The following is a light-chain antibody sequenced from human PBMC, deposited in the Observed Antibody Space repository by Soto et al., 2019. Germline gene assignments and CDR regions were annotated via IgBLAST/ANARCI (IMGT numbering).Light chain of an antibody. CDR2: AAS. Sequence: DIQMTQSPSSLSASVGDRVTITCRASQGIATYLAWYQQKPGKPPKLLIYAASTLQPGVPSRFSGSGSGTDFTLNINSLQPEDIATDYCQRYNNGRTFGQGTKVDIK. V-gene: IGKV1-27*01. J-gene: IGKJ1*01. CDR3: QRYNNGRT. CDR1: QGIATY.